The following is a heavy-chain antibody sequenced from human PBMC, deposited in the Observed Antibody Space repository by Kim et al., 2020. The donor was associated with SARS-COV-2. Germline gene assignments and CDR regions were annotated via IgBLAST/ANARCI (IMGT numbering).Heavy chain of an antibody. J-gene: IGHJ3*02. CDR2: I. D-gene: IGHD1-26*01. Sequence: IYYADSVKGRFTISRDNAKNSLYLQMNSLRAEDTAVYYCAVVGRSTAFDIWGQGTMVTVSS. V-gene: IGHV3-21*01. CDR3: AVVGRSTAFDI.